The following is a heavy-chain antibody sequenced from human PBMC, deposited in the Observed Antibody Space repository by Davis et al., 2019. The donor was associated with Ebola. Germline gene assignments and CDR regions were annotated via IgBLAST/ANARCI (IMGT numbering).Heavy chain of an antibody. D-gene: IGHD2-15*01. V-gene: IGHV4-34*01. CDR1: GGSFSGYY. CDR2: INHSGST. J-gene: IGHJ6*02. CDR3: ARGKIVVVVAATHYYYYGMDV. Sequence: MPSETLSRTCAVYGGSFSGYYWSWIRQPPGKGLEWIGEINHSGSTNYNPSLKSRVTISVDTSKNQFSLKLSSVTAADTAVYYCARGKIVVVVAATHYYYYGMDVWGQGTTVTVSS.